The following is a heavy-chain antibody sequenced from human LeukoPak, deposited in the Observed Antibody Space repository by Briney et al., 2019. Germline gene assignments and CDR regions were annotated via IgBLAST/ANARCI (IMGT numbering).Heavy chain of an antibody. CDR3: ARPESRYFYGMDV. Sequence: GASLRLSCAASGFTFSDHYMTWVRQAPGKGLEWVAYISSGGTTMSYADSVKGRFTISRDNAKKSLYLQMNTLRAEDTAVYYCARPESRYFYGMDVWGRGTTVSVSS. V-gene: IGHV3-11*01. J-gene: IGHJ6*02. CDR2: ISSGGTTM. CDR1: GFTFSDHY.